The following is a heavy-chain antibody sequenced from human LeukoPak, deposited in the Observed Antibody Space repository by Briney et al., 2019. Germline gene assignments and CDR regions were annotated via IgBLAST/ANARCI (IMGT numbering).Heavy chain of an antibody. J-gene: IGHJ5*02. Sequence: SETLSLTCTVSGGSISSGVYYWTWIRQLPGKGLEWIGYISSSGITKYNPFLKSQFTVSSDTSKNQFSLKLTSVTAADTGMYYCARDFYGSGSSPLGFDPWGQGTLVTVSS. CDR1: GGSISSGVYY. D-gene: IGHD3-10*01. CDR2: ISSSGIT. CDR3: ARDFYGSGSSPLGFDP. V-gene: IGHV4-31*01.